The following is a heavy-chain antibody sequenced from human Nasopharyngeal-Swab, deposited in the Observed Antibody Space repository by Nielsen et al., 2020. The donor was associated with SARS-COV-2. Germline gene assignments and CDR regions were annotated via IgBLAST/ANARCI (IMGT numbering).Heavy chain of an antibody. CDR3: ARPNTPEDIVVVPAAIAFDI. CDR2: IYYSGST. J-gene: IGHJ3*02. Sequence: WIRQHPGKGLEWIGSIYYSGSTYYNPSLKSRVTISVDTSKNQFSLKLSSVTAADTAVYYCARPNTPEDIVVVPAAIAFDIWGQGTMVTVSS. D-gene: IGHD2-2*01. V-gene: IGHV4-39*01.